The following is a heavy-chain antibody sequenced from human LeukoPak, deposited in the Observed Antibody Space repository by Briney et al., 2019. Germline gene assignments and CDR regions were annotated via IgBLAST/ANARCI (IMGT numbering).Heavy chain of an antibody. CDR3: AREVTTGIASAGRVDY. V-gene: IGHV4-4*07. D-gene: IGHD6-13*01. J-gene: IGHJ4*02. CDR2: IYTSGST. CDR1: GGSISSYY. Sequence: SETLSLTCTVSGGSISSYYWSWIRQPAGKGLEWIGRIYTSGSTNYNPSLKSRVTMSVDTSKNQFSLKLSSVTAADAAVYYCAREVTTGIASAGRVDYWGQGTLVTVSS.